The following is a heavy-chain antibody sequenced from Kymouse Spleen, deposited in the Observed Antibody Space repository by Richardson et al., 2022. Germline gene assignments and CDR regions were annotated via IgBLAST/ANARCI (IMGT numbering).Heavy chain of an antibody. J-gene: IGHJ6*02. CDR3: AKAPDYSRDYYYGMDV. V-gene: IGHV3-23*04. Sequence: EVQLVESGGGLVQPGGSLRLSCAASGFTFSSYAMSWVRQAPGKGLEWVSAISGSGGSTYYADSVKGRFTISRDNSKNTLYLQMNSLRAEDTAVYYCAKAPDYSRDYYYGMDVWGQGTTVTVSS. CDR2: ISGSGGST. CDR1: GFTFSSYA. D-gene: IGHD4-11,IGHD4-11*01.